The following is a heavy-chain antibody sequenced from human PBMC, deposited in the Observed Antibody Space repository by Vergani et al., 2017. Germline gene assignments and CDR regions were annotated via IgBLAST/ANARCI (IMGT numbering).Heavy chain of an antibody. CDR3: GRGSDNYN. CDR1: GFSFPGYA. CDR2: IKNTGDST. Sequence: EVQLLESGGGLVQPGGSLRVSCEASGFSFPGYAMSWVRQAPGKGLEWVSSIKNTGDSTHYADSVKGRFTISRDNSKNTLYLQMNSLRVEDTAVYYCGRGSDNYNWCQGTLVTVSS. J-gene: IGHJ4*02. V-gene: IGHV3-23*01. D-gene: IGHD5-24*01.